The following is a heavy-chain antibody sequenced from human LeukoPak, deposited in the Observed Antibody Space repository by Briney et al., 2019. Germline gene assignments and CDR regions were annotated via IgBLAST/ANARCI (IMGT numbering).Heavy chain of an antibody. CDR3: AIRHDYGDKRIL. Sequence: PSETLSLTCAVYGGSFSGYYWSWIRQPPGKGLEWIGEINHSGSTNYNPSLKSRVTISVDTSKNQFSLKLSSVTAADTAVYYCAIRHDYGDKRILWGQGTLVTVSS. CDR2: INHSGST. V-gene: IGHV4-34*01. CDR1: GGSFSGYY. D-gene: IGHD4-17*01. J-gene: IGHJ4*02.